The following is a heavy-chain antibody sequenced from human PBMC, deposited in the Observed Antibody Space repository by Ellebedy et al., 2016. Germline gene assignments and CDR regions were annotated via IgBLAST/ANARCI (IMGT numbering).Heavy chain of an antibody. V-gene: IGHV3-7*01. CDR1: GFTFSRYW. D-gene: IGHD2/OR15-2a*01. CDR3: ARDRRISIGYYFDY. Sequence: GGSLRLSCAASGFTFSRYWMSWVRQAPGKGLEWVANIKQDGSEKYYVDSVKGRFTLSRDNAKNSLYLQMNSLRAEDTAVYYCARDRRISIGYYFDYWGQGTLVTVSS. CDR2: IKQDGSEK. J-gene: IGHJ4*02.